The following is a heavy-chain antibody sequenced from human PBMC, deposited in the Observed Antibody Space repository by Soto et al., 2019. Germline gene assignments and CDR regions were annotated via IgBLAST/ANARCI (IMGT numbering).Heavy chain of an antibody. CDR3: ASRPDYYETSGFYYRGFDY. V-gene: IGHV3-23*01. Sequence: XGSLRLSCSASGLTFSSFAMSWVRQAPGKGLEWVSSISGSGGSTYYADSVKGRFTISRDNSKNTAHLQMSSLGAEDTAVYYCASRPDYYETSGFYYRGFDYWGQGTLVTVSS. CDR1: GLTFSSFA. J-gene: IGHJ4*02. D-gene: IGHD3-22*01. CDR2: ISGSGGST.